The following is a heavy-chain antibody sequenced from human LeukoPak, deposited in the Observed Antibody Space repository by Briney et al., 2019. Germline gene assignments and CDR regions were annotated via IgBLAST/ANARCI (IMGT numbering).Heavy chain of an antibody. CDR2: ISYDGSIK. Sequence: GGSLRLSCTVSGFTFNNYGMHWVRQAPGKGLEWVALISYDGSIKYYADSVKGRFTISRDNSKNSLYLQMNSLRAEDTAVYYCARGTYIVGLPDAFDIWGQGTMVTVSS. D-gene: IGHD1-26*01. J-gene: IGHJ3*02. V-gene: IGHV3-30*03. CDR1: GFTFNNYG. CDR3: ARGTYIVGLPDAFDI.